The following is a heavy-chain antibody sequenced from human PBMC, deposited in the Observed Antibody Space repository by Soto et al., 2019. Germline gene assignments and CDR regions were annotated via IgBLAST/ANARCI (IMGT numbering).Heavy chain of an antibody. CDR1: GYSFTSYW. CDR3: ARSILGYCSSTSCPDAFDI. J-gene: IGHJ3*02. Sequence: EVQLVQSGAEVKKPGESLKISCKGSGYSFTSYWIGWVRQMPGKGLEWMGIIYPGDSDTRYSPSFQGQVTISADKSISTAYLQRSSLKASDTAMYYCARSILGYCSSTSCPDAFDIWGQGTMVTVSS. D-gene: IGHD2-2*01. CDR2: IYPGDSDT. V-gene: IGHV5-51*03.